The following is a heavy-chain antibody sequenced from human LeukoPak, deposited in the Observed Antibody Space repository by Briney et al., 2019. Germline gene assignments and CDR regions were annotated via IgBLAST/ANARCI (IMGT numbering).Heavy chain of an antibody. J-gene: IGHJ4*02. CDR3: ARGPRIVGADY. Sequence: GESLKISCKGSGYSFTSYWIGWVRQMPGKGLEWMGIIDAGDSDTRYSPSFRGQVTISADKSISTAYLQWSSLKASDTAIYYCARGPRIVGADYWGQGTLVTVSS. V-gene: IGHV5-51*01. D-gene: IGHD1-26*01. CDR1: GYSFTSYW. CDR2: IDAGDSDT.